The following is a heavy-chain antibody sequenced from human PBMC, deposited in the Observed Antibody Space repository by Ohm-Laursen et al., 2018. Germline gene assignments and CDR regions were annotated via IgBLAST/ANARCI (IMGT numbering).Heavy chain of an antibody. CDR2: ISWNSGSI. CDR1: GFTFDDYA. J-gene: IGHJ2*01. D-gene: IGHD7-27*01. Sequence: SLRLSCTASGFTFDDYAMHWVRQAPGKGLEWVPGISWNSGSIGYADSVKGRFTISRDNAKNSLYLQMNSLRAEDTALYYCAKEAGEYWYFDLWGRGTLVTVSS. CDR3: AKEAGEYWYFDL. V-gene: IGHV3-9*01.